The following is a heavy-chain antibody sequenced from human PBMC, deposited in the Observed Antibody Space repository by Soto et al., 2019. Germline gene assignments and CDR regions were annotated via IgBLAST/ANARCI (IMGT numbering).Heavy chain of an antibody. CDR3: AKDATYGDYPALWYFDL. CDR2: ISWNSGSI. D-gene: IGHD4-17*01. J-gene: IGHJ2*01. Sequence: EVQLVESGGGLVQPGRSLRLSCAASGFTFDDYAMHWVRQAPGKGLEWVSGISWNSGSIGYADSVKGRFTISRDNAKNSLYLQMNSLRAEDTALYYCAKDATYGDYPALWYFDLWGRGTLVTVSS. V-gene: IGHV3-9*01. CDR1: GFTFDDYA.